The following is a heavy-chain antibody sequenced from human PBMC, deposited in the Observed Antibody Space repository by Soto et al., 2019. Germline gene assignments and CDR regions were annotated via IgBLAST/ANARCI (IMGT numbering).Heavy chain of an antibody. Sequence: QLVQSGSEVKKPGSSVKVSCQASGGTFSGYVVTWVRQAPGQGLEWMGEFVPLFGTTNYAQRFSGRITITAEESTRTAYMERRTLSSDDTAVYYCATHGLGVSSPPYFANWGQGTLVTVSS. J-gene: IGHJ4*02. V-gene: IGHV1-69*01. CDR2: FVPLFGTT. CDR1: GGTFSGYV. CDR3: ATHGLGVSSPPYFAN.